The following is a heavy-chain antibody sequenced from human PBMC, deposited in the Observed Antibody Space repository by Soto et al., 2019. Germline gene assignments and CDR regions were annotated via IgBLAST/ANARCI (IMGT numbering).Heavy chain of an antibody. J-gene: IGHJ4*02. CDR2: ISYDGTNK. V-gene: IGHV3-30-3*01. D-gene: IGHD7-27*01. Sequence: GGSQILSCAASGFSFSISPTHWVRQAPGKGPEWVALISYDGTNKFYADSVKGRFTISRDNSKSTLYLQVDSLRPEDAAVYYCARDPKTSGGQHWAFNYFDSWGQGPLVTGSS. CDR3: ARDPKTSGGQHWAFNYFDS. CDR1: GFSFSISP.